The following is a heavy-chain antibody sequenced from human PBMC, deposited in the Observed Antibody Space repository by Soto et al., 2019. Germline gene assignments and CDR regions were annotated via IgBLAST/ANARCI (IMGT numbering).Heavy chain of an antibody. CDR1: GFTFSNAW. D-gene: IGHD3-9*01. CDR3: PPARWYDILTGYSTDY. Sequence: EVQLVESGGGLVKPGGSLRLSCAASGFTFSNAWMSWVRQAPGKGLEWVGRIKSKTDGGTTDYAAPMKGRFTISRDDSKNTLYLQMNSLKTEDTAVYYCPPARWYDILTGYSTDYWGQGTLVTVSS. J-gene: IGHJ4*02. V-gene: IGHV3-15*01. CDR2: IKSKTDGGTT.